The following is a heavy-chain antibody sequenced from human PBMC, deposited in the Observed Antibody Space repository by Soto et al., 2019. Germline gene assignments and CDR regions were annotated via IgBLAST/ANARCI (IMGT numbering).Heavy chain of an antibody. J-gene: IGHJ5*01. CDR1: GDSISSSSYC. V-gene: IGHV4-39*01. CDR2: KYYTGTS. Sequence: QLQLQESGPGLVKPSETLSLTCTVSGDSISSSSYCWGWIRQPPGKGLGWIGSKYYTGTSHYNPSLNSRVTISVDTSNTQFSLKLTSVTAADTAVYYCARHRDPGYSSSWFNSWGQGTLVTVSS. CDR3: ARHRDPGYSSSWFNS. D-gene: IGHD6-13*01.